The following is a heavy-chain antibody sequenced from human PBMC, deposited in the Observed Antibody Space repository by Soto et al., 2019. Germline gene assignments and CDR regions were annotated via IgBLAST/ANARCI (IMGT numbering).Heavy chain of an antibody. CDR2: INHSGST. CDR3: ARGGLEPFDY. V-gene: IGHV4-34*01. D-gene: IGHD1-1*01. CDR1: GGSFSGYY. Sequence: KPSETLSLTCAVYGGSFSGYYWSWIRQPPGKGLEWIGEINHSGSTNYNPSLKGRVTISVDTSKNQFSLKLSSVTAEDTAVYYCARGGLEPFDYWGQGALVTVSS. J-gene: IGHJ4*02.